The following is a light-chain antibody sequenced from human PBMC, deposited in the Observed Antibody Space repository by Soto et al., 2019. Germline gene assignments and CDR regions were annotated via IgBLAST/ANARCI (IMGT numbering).Light chain of an antibody. J-gene: IGKJ1*01. V-gene: IGKV3-15*01. CDR2: GAS. CDR1: QSVSSN. CDR3: QQYNNWPRT. Sequence: EVVLTHSPGIVSLSPGERATLSCRASQSVSSNYLAWYQHKPGQAPRLLIYGASTRATGIPARFSGSGSETEFTLTISSLQSEDFAVYYCQQYNNWPRTFGQGTNVAI.